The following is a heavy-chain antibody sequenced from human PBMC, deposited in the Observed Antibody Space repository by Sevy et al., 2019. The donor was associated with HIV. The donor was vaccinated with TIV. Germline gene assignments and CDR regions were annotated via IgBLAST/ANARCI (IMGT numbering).Heavy chain of an antibody. V-gene: IGHV3-30*02. CDR2: ILDDGSTK. CDR1: GFTVSSHV. J-gene: IGHJ4*02. Sequence: GGSLRLSCVVSGFTVSSHVMHWVHQAPGKGLEWVALILDDGSTKYYADSVKGRLTISRDNSKNTLYLQVNSLRAEDTAVYYCAKGRKAEREDLMEFDYWGQGTLVTVSS. CDR3: AKGRKAEREDLMEFDY. D-gene: IGHD1-1*01.